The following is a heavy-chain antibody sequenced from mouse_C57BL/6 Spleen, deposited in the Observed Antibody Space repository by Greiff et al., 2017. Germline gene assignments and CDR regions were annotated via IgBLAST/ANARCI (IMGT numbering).Heavy chain of an antibody. CDR3: ARHDYDDPSFDY. V-gene: IGHV5-9*01. D-gene: IGHD2-4*01. Sequence: EVKVEESGGGLVKPGGSLKLSCAASGFTFSSYTMSWVRQTPEQRLEWVATISGGGGNTYYPDSVKGRFTISRDNATNTLSLQMSSLRSEDTALYYCARHDYDDPSFDYWGQGTTLTVSS. CDR2: ISGGGGNT. J-gene: IGHJ2*01. CDR1: GFTFSSYT.